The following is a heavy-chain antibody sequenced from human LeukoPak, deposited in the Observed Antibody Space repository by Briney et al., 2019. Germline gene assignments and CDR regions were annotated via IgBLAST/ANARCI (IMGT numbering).Heavy chain of an antibody. V-gene: IGHV3-30*04. CDR2: ISYDGSNK. J-gene: IGHJ3*02. Sequence: PGGSLRLSCAASGFTFSSYAMHWVRQAPGKGLEWVAVISYDGSNKYYADSVKGRFTISRDNSKNTLYLQMNSLRAEDTAVYYCARDRVEWLLVNAFDIWGQGTMVTVSS. D-gene: IGHD3-3*01. CDR1: GFTFSSYA. CDR3: ARDRVEWLLVNAFDI.